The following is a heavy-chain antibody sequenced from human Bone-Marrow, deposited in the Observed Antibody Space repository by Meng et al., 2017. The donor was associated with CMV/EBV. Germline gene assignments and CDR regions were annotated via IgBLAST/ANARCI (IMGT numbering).Heavy chain of an antibody. Sequence: GGSLRLSCAASGFTVSSNCMSWVRQAPGKGLEWVSVIYSGGSTYYADSVKGRFTISRENSKNTLYLQMDSQRAEEPAFYYSAGGVRGAMQGAFDIWGQGTMVTVSS. J-gene: IGHJ3*02. CDR3: AGGVRGAMQGAFDI. D-gene: IGHD3-10*01. V-gene: IGHV3-66*02. CDR2: IYSGGST. CDR1: GFTVSSNC.